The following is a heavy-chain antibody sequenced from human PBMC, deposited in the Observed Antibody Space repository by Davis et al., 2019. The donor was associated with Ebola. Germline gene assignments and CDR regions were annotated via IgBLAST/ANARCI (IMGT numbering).Heavy chain of an antibody. CDR3: ARTYYYDSSGYYFLDY. CDR1: GYTFTSYA. D-gene: IGHD3-22*01. CDR2: IIPIFGTA. Sequence: AASVKVSCKASGYTFTSYAISWVRQAPGQGLEWMGGIIPIFGTANYAQKFQGRVTITRDTSASTAYMELSSLRSEDTAVYYCARTYYYDSSGYYFLDYWGQGTLVTVSS. J-gene: IGHJ4*02. V-gene: IGHV1-69*05.